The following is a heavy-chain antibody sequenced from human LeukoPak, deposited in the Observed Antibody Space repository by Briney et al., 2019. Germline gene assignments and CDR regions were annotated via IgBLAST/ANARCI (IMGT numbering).Heavy chain of an antibody. Sequence: SETLSLTCAVFGGPFSGYDWSWVRQTPGTGLEWIGEINDSGRTNYNPSLKSRVTIRLGTSDNQFSLQLTSVTAADTAVYYCARGLYWTSAGMGICFMDVWGTGTTVAVSS. J-gene: IGHJ6*03. CDR3: ARGLYWTSAGMGICFMDV. D-gene: IGHD1-1*01. CDR1: GGPFSGYD. V-gene: IGHV4-34*01. CDR2: INDSGRT.